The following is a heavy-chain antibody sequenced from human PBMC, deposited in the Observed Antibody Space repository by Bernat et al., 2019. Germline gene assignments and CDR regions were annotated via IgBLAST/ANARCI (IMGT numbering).Heavy chain of an antibody. CDR2: MNPNSGNT. V-gene: IGHV1-8*02. D-gene: IGHD3-3*01. J-gene: IGHJ6*02. Sequence: QVQLVQSGAEVKKPGSSVKVSCKASGGTFSSYAISWVRQAPGQGLEWMGGMNPNSGNTGYAQKFQGRVTMTRNTSISTAYMELSSLRSEDTAVYYCARGPYYDFWSGYYYYYYGMDVWGQGTTVTVSS. CDR3: ARGPYYDFWSGYYYYYYGMDV. CDR1: GGTFSSYA.